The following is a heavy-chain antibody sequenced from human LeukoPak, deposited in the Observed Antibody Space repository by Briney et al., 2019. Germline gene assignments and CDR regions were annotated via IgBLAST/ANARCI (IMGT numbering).Heavy chain of an antibody. CDR3: ARDPGVAAWDY. J-gene: IGHJ4*02. D-gene: IGHD6-19*01. V-gene: IGHV3-7*03. CDR1: GLTLSNYW. Sequence: GGSLRLSCTASGLTLSNYWMIWVRQAPGKGLQWVAKIKQDGSEKYYVDSVKGRFTISRDNAENSLYLQMNSLRAEDTAVYYCARDPGVAAWDYWGQGTLVTVSS. CDR2: IKQDGSEK.